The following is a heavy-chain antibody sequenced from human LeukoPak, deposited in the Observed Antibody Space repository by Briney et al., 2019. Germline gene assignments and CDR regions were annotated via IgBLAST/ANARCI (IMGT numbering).Heavy chain of an antibody. Sequence: GGSLRLSCTASGFTFGDYAMSWVRQAPGKGLEWVGFIRSKAYGGTTEYAASVKGRFTISRDDSKSIAYQQMNSLKTEDTAVYYCTPEYCSGGSCYLDFDYWGQGTLVTVSS. CDR1: GFTFGDYA. CDR2: IRSKAYGGTT. V-gene: IGHV3-49*04. D-gene: IGHD2-15*01. CDR3: TPEYCSGGSCYLDFDY. J-gene: IGHJ4*02.